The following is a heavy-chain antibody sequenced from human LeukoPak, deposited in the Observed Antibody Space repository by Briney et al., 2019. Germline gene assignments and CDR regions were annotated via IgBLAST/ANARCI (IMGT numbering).Heavy chain of an antibody. V-gene: IGHV1-18*04. D-gene: IGHD6-19*01. Sequence: ASVKVSCKASAYTFISYGISWVRQAPGQGREWMGWISAYKGNTNYAQKLQGRVTMTTDTSTSTAYMELRSLRSDDTAVYYCARVRDSSGWSEIDYWGQGTLVTVPS. CDR2: ISAYKGNT. CDR1: AYTFISYG. J-gene: IGHJ4*02. CDR3: ARVRDSSGWSEIDY.